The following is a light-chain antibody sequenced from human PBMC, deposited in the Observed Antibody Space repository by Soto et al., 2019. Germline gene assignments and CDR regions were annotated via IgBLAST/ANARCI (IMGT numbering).Light chain of an antibody. CDR2: EAS. J-gene: IGKJ1*01. Sequence: EIVMTQSPATLSMSPGERATLSCRASETISNNLVWYQQKPGQAARLLIHEASTRATGIPARFSGSGSGTEFTLTISSLQSEDFAVYYCQQYKNWPRTFGQGTKVEIK. V-gene: IGKV3D-15*01. CDR1: ETISNN. CDR3: QQYKNWPRT.